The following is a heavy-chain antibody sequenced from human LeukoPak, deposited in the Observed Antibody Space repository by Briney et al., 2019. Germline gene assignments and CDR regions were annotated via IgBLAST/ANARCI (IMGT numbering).Heavy chain of an antibody. V-gene: IGHV3-7*01. J-gene: IGHJ4*02. Sequence: GSLRLSCAASGFTLSSHWMSWVRQAPGKGLEWVANIKRDGSEKYYVDSVKGRFTISRDNAKNSLYLQMNSLRAEDTAVYYCARDYPDYGGNPGTFDYWGQGTLVTVSS. D-gene: IGHD4-23*01. CDR1: GFTLSSHW. CDR3: ARDYPDYGGNPGTFDY. CDR2: IKRDGSEK.